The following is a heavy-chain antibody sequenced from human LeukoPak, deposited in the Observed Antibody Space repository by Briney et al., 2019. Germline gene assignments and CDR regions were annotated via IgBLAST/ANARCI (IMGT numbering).Heavy chain of an antibody. D-gene: IGHD6-13*01. CDR2: ISPSGST. CDR3: ARVGEIAAAAYYMDV. V-gene: IGHV4-61*02. CDR1: GGSINGGNYY. Sequence: PSQTLSLTCTVSGGSINGGNYYWTWLRQPAGKGLEWIGRISPSGSTNHNPSLTSRVTISVDTSKNQFSLKLSSVTAADTAVYYCARVGEIAAAAYYMDVWGKGTTVTISS. J-gene: IGHJ6*03.